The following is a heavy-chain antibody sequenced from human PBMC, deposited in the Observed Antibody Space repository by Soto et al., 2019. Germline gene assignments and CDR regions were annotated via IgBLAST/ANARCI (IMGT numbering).Heavy chain of an antibody. Sequence: EVQLLQSGGGLVQPGMSLRISCVASGFSFSSYAMSLFRHAPGQGLDWVSSTSGSGGSAYYADSVKGRFTIARDNAKNTLHLEVSSLRAEDTAVYYCAKGGGLRNQLLYGYYFHGMDVWGQGTTVTVSS. CDR2: TSGSGGSA. V-gene: IGHV3-23*01. J-gene: IGHJ6*02. CDR1: GFSFSSYA. CDR3: AKGGGLRNQLLYGYYFHGMDV. D-gene: IGHD3-10*01.